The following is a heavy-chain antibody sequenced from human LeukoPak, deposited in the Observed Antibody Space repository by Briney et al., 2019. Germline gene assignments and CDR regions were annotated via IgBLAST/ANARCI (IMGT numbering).Heavy chain of an antibody. J-gene: IGHJ3*02. Sequence: SETLSLTCTVSGASISSTTYYWGWIRQPPRKGLEWIASIYYSGSTYYNPSLKSRVTISVDTSKNQFSLKLSSVTAADTAVYYCARDAREVVVVNRSFDIWGRGTMVTVSS. CDR1: GASISSTTYY. D-gene: IGHD3-22*01. V-gene: IGHV4-39*07. CDR2: IYYSGST. CDR3: ARDAREVVVVNRSFDI.